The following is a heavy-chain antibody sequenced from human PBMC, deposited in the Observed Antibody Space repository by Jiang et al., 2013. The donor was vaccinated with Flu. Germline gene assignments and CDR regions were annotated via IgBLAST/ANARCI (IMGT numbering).Heavy chain of an antibody. J-gene: IGHJ4*02. D-gene: IGHD3-10*01. CDR2: IRGNGGST. V-gene: IGHV3-23*04. CDR3: AKAGYGAGNYYTTNFDY. CDR1: GFTFSSYA. Sequence: VQLVESGGGLEQPGGSLRLSCAASGFTFSSYAMIWVRQAPGKGLEWVSDIRGNGGSTTYADSVKGRFTISRDNSKNMLYLQMNSLRAEDTAVYFCAKAGYGAGNYYTTNFDYWGQGTLVTVSS.